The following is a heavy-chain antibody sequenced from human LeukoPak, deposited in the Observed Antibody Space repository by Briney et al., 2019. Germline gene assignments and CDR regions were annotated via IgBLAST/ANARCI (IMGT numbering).Heavy chain of an antibody. Sequence: SVKVSCTASGGTFSSYAISWVRQAPGQGLEWMGGIIPIFGTANYAQKFQGRVTITADESTSTAYMELSSLRSEDTAVYYCARFGAFYDSSGYYYDYWGQGTLATVSS. V-gene: IGHV1-69*13. J-gene: IGHJ4*02. CDR1: GGTFSSYA. CDR2: IIPIFGTA. D-gene: IGHD3-22*01. CDR3: ARFGAFYDSSGYYYDY.